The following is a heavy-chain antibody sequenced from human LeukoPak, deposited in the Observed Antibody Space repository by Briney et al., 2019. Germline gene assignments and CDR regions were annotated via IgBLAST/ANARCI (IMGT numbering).Heavy chain of an antibody. J-gene: IGHJ4*02. V-gene: IGHV1-69*05. CDR2: IIPIFGTA. CDR3: ARERESLGYCSGGSCYGPFDS. D-gene: IGHD2-15*01. Sequence: ASVKVSCKASGGTFSSYAISWVRQAPGQGLEWMGGIIPIFGTANYAQKFQGRVTITTDESTSTAYMELSSLRSEDTAVYYCARERESLGYCSGGSCYGPFDSWGQGTLVTVSS. CDR1: GGTFSSYA.